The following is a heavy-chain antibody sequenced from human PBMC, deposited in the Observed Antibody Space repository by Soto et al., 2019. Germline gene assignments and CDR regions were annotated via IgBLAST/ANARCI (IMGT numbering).Heavy chain of an antibody. CDR2: IYYSGST. D-gene: IGHD5-12*01. J-gene: IGHJ4*02. CDR3: ARHGGYSGYDY. Sequence: SETLSITCTVCGGSICSYYWSWIRQPPGKGLEWIGYIYYSGSTNYNPSLKSRVTISVDTSKNQFSLKLSSVTAADTAVYYCARHGGYSGYDYWGQGTLVTVSS. CDR1: GGSICSYY. V-gene: IGHV4-59*08.